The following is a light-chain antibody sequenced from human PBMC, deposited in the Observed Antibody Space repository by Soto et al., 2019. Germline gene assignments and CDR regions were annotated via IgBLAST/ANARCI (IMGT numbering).Light chain of an antibody. CDR1: RSINTW. CDR2: QAS. Sequence: DIQMTQSPSTLSASVGDRVTITCRASRSINTWLAWYQQKPGKAPKLLIYQASSLEGGVPSRFSGSGSGTEFTLTISSLQPDDVATYYCQQYNSWWTFGQGTKVEIK. V-gene: IGKV1-5*03. CDR3: QQYNSWWT. J-gene: IGKJ1*01.